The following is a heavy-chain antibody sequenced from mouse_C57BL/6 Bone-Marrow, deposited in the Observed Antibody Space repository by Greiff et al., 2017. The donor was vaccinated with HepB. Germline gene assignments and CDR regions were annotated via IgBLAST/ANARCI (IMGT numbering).Heavy chain of an antibody. CDR2: IHPNSGST. Sequence: VQLQQPGAELVKPGASVKLSCKASGYTFTSYWLHWVKQRSGQGLEWIGMIHPNSGSTNYNEKFKSKATLTVDKSSSTADMQLISLTSADSAVYYCAILLTRAYWGQGTPVTVSA. CDR3: AILLTRAY. V-gene: IGHV1-64*01. D-gene: IGHD1-1*01. J-gene: IGHJ3*01. CDR1: GYTFTSYW.